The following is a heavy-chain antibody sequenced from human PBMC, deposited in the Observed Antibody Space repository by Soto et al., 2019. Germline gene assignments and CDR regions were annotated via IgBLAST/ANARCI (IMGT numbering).Heavy chain of an antibody. CDR1: GFTFSSYS. CDR2: ISSSSSYI. Sequence: KTXVSLRLSCAASGFTFSSYSMNWVRQAPGKGLEWVSSISSSSSYIYYADSVKGRFTISRDNAKNSLYLQMNSLRAEDTAVYYCARGLSSSWRRGAFDIWGQGTMVTVSS. CDR3: ARGLSSSWRRGAFDI. J-gene: IGHJ3*02. V-gene: IGHV3-21*01. D-gene: IGHD6-13*01.